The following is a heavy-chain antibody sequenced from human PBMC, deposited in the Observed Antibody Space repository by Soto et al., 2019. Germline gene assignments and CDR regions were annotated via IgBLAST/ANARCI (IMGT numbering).Heavy chain of an antibody. CDR3: ARGGWRHIDY. D-gene: IGHD3-3*01. J-gene: IGHJ4*02. Sequence: SETLSLTCTVSGGSIGTYYWSWIRQPPGKGLEWIGYIYYSGSTNYNPSLKSRVTISVDTSKNQFSLKLSSVTAADTAVYYCARGGWRHIDYWGQGTLVTVS. V-gene: IGHV4-59*08. CDR1: GGSIGTYY. CDR2: IYYSGST.